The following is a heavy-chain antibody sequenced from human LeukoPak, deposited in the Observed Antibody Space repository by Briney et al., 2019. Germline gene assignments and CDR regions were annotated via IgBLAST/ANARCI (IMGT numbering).Heavy chain of an antibody. CDR1: GDSASSNSAA. V-gene: IGHV6-1*01. CDR2: TYYRSKWYN. D-gene: IGHD1-26*01. J-gene: IGHJ3*02. CDR3: ARGGNYAFDI. Sequence: SQTLSLTCAISGDSASSNSAAWNWIRKSPSRGLEWLGRTYYRSKWYNDYAVYVKSRITINPDTSENQFSLQLNSVTPEDTAVYYCARGGNYAFDIWGQGTMVTASS.